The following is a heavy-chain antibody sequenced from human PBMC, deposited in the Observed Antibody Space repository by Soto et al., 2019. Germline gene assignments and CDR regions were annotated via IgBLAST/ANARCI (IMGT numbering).Heavy chain of an antibody. CDR3: ARAGVGFLEWLSLDY. CDR2: INAGNGNT. Sequence: ASVKVSCKASGYTFTSYAMHWVRQAPGQRLEWMGWINAGNGNTKYSQKFQGRVTITRDTSASTAYMELSSLRSEDTAVYYCARAGVGFLEWLSLDYWGQGTLVTVSS. D-gene: IGHD3-3*01. CDR1: GYTFTSYA. J-gene: IGHJ4*02. V-gene: IGHV1-3*01.